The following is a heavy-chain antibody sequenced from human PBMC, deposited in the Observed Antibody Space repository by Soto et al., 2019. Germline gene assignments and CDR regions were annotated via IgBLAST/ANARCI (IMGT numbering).Heavy chain of an antibody. CDR3: AREVSSSSWYVDS. V-gene: IGHV4-34*01. CDR1: GGSFTGYY. D-gene: IGHD6-13*01. Sequence: NPSETLSLTCAVYGGSFTGYYWSWIRQPPGKGLEWIAEINHSGSAQYNPSLKSRVTISVDTSKNQFSLKLRSVTAADTATYYCAREVSSSSWYVDSWSQGTLVTVSS. CDR2: INHSGSA. J-gene: IGHJ4*02.